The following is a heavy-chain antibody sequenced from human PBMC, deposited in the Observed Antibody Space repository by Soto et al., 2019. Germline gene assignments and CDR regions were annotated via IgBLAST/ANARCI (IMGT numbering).Heavy chain of an antibody. Sequence: GGSLRLSCAASGFTFSNAWMNWVRQAPGKGLEWVGRIKSKTDGGTTDYAAPVKGRFTISRDDSKNALYLQMNSLKTEDTAVYYCTTGERLAAAGTYYYYGMDVWAQGNTVTVSS. J-gene: IGHJ6*02. D-gene: IGHD6-13*01. V-gene: IGHV3-15*07. CDR3: TTGERLAAAGTYYYYGMDV. CDR2: IKSKTDGGTT. CDR1: GFTFSNAW.